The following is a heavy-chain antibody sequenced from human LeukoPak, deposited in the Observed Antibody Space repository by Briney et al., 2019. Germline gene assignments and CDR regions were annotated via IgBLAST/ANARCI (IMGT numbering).Heavy chain of an antibody. Sequence: SETLSLTCTVSGASIRSGDYYWSWIRQPPGKGLEWIGYIYDSGSTYYNPSLKSRITISVDTSENRFSLKLSSVTATDTAVCYCARDCSGGSCYGAFDIWGQGTMVTVSS. CDR3: ARDCSGGSCYGAFDI. CDR1: GASIRSGDYY. D-gene: IGHD2-15*01. CDR2: IYDSGST. J-gene: IGHJ3*02. V-gene: IGHV4-30-4*01.